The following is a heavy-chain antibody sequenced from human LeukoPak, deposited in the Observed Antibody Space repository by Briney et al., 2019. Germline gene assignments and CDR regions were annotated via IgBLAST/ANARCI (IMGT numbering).Heavy chain of an antibody. V-gene: IGHV4-39*07. CDR1: GGSISSSSYY. J-gene: IGHJ4*02. CDR2: IYYSGST. D-gene: IGHD3-10*01. CDR3: ARGRITMVRGVSPIDY. Sequence: PSETLSLTCTVSGGSISSSSYYWGWIRQPPGKGLEWIGSIYYSGSTYYNPSLKSRVTISVDTSKNQFSLKLSSVTAADTAVYYCARGRITMVRGVSPIDYWGQGTLVTVSS.